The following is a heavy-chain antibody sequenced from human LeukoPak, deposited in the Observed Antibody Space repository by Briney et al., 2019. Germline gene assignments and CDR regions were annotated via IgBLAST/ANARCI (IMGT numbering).Heavy chain of an antibody. CDR1: GFTFSSYE. V-gene: IGHV3-48*03. D-gene: IGHD3-10*01. J-gene: IGHJ4*02. CDR2: ISGSGSAI. Sequence: GGSLRLSCTASGFTFSSYEINWVRQAPGKGLEWVSYISGSGSAISYADSLKGRFTISRDNAKTSLHLQMHSLRAEDTAVYYCARAWRGMVRTLDYWGQGTLVPVSS. CDR3: ARAWRGMVRTLDY.